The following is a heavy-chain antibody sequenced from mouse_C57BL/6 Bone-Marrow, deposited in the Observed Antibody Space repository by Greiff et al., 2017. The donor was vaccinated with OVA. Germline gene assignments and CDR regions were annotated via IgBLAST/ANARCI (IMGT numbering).Heavy chain of an antibody. V-gene: IGHV1-15*01. D-gene: IGHD1-1*01. Sequence: VKLLESGAELVRPGASVTLSCKASGYTFTDYEMHWVKQTPVHGLEWIGAIDPETGGTAYNQKFKGKAILTADKSSSTAYMELRSLTSEDSAVYYCTRGTTVEGYFDYWGQGTTLTVSS. CDR3: TRGTTVEGYFDY. CDR1: GYTFTDYE. CDR2: IDPETGGT. J-gene: IGHJ2*01.